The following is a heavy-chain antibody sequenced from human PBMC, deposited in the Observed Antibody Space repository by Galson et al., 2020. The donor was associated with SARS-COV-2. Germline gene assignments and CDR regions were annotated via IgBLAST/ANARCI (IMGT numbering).Heavy chain of an antibody. CDR1: GFTLSPYG. Sequence: GGSLRPSCEVPGFTLSPYGMNWVRQAPGKGLEWVAFIRYGGRDKYYTDPVKGRLTIPIDNSKNTLYLQMNSLRAEDTAVYYCAKEGGAADCLSGYAGGWFDLWGQGTLVTVSS. D-gene: IGHD3-3*01. CDR3: AKEGGAADCLSGYAGGWFDL. J-gene: IGHJ5*02. CDR2: IRYGGRDK. V-gene: IGHV3-30*02.